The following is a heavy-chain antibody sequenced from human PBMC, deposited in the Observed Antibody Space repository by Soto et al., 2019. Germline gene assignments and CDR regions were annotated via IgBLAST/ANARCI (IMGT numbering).Heavy chain of an antibody. D-gene: IGHD2-2*01. Sequence: GGSLRLSCAASGFTFSSYSMNWVHQAPGKGLEWVSYISSSSSTIYYADSVKGRFTISRDNAKNSLYLQMNSLRAEDTAVYYCARERRVVPAAMGRPEYFQHWGQGTLVTVSS. CDR3: ARERRVVPAAMGRPEYFQH. V-gene: IGHV3-48*01. CDR1: GFTFSSYS. J-gene: IGHJ1*01. CDR2: ISSSSSTI.